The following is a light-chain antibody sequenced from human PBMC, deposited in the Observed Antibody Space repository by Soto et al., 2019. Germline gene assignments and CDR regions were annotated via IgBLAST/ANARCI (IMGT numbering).Light chain of an antibody. CDR3: QTWGTGMV. CDR1: SGHSSYA. V-gene: IGLV4-69*01. J-gene: IGLJ2*01. Sequence: QLVLTQSPSASASLGASVKLTCTLSSGHSSYAIAWHQQQPEKGPRYLMKLNSDGSHSKGDGIPDRFSGSSSGAERYLTISNLQSEDEADYYCQTWGTGMVFGGGTKVTVL. CDR2: LNSDGSH.